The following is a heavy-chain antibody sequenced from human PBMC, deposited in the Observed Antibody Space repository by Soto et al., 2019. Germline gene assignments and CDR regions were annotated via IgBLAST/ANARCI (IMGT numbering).Heavy chain of an antibody. CDR3: AHSREHDYGDYWEWKYFDY. Sequence: QITLKESGPTLVKPTQTLTLTCTFSGFSLSTSGVGVGWIRQPPGKALEWLALIYWDDDKRYSPSLKSRLTITKDTSKNQVVLTMTNMDPVDTATYYCAHSREHDYGDYWEWKYFDYWGQGTLVTVSS. CDR1: GFSLSTSGVG. V-gene: IGHV2-5*02. J-gene: IGHJ4*02. CDR2: IYWDDDK. D-gene: IGHD4-17*01.